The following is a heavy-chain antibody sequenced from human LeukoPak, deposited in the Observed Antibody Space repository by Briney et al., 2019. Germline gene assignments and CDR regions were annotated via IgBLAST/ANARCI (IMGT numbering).Heavy chain of an antibody. J-gene: IGHJ4*02. CDR1: GFTFSSYS. CDR2: ISSSSSYI. V-gene: IGHV3-21*01. D-gene: IGHD3-10*01. Sequence: GGSLRLSCAASGFTFSSYSMNWVRQAPGKGLEWVSSISSSSSYIYYADSVKGRFTISRDNAKNSLYPQMNSLRAEDTAVYYCARDPSYYYGSGSDYWGQGTLVTVSS. CDR3: ARDPSYYYGSGSDY.